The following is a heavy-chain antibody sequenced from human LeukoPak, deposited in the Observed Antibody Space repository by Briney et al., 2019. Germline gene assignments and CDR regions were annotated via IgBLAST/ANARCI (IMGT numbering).Heavy chain of an antibody. J-gene: IGHJ4*02. D-gene: IGHD6-13*01. Sequence: PGGSLGLSCAASGFTFSSYGMHWVRQAPGKGLEWVAFIRYDGSNKYYADSVKGRFTISRDNSKSTLYLQMNSLRAEDTAVYYCANGAGYSSSWSIFDYWGQGTLVTVSS. CDR2: IRYDGSNK. CDR3: ANGAGYSSSWSIFDY. V-gene: IGHV3-30*02. CDR1: GFTFSSYG.